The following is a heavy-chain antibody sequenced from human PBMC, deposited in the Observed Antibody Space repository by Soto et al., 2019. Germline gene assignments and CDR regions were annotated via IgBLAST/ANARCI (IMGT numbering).Heavy chain of an antibody. Sequence: SEILSLTCAVSGGSMSRGGQSWSWIRQPPGKGLEWLGFIYYTGSTYYNPSLKSRVTLSVDRSKNQFSLNLTSVTAADTAMYFCARAPPAPSPRWDVWGQGTTVTSP. J-gene: IGHJ6*02. CDR2: IYYTGST. CDR3: ARAPPAPSPRWDV. V-gene: IGHV4-30-2*01. CDR1: GGSMSRGGQS.